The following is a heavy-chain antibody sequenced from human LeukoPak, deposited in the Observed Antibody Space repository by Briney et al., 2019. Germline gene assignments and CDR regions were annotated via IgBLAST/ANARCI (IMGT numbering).Heavy chain of an antibody. D-gene: IGHD5-12*01. J-gene: IGHJ4*02. V-gene: IGHV3-23*01. CDR1: GFTFSSYA. CDR3: ARDSGGYTSGGYFDY. CDR2: ISGSGGNT. Sequence: GGSLRLSCAASGFTFSSYAMSWVRQAPGRGLEWVSLISGSGGNTYYADSMKGRFTISRDNSKNTLFLQMNSLRAEDTAVYYCARDSGGYTSGGYFDYWGQGTLVTVSS.